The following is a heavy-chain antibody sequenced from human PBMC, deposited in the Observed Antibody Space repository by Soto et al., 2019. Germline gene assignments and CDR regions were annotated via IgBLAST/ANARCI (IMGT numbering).Heavy chain of an antibody. CDR2: ISDSGSS. D-gene: IGHD3-9*01. CDR1: GGSISSGSFY. V-gene: IGHV4-31*03. Sequence: QVQLQESGPGLVKPSQTLTLTCTVSGGSISSGSFYWSWIRQHPGKGLEWIGHISDSGSSYYNPSLESRVTISVVTSKNQFSLKLSAVTAADTAVYFCARTTFYDIFTAYYSLFDYWGQGTLVTVSS. J-gene: IGHJ4*02. CDR3: ARTTFYDIFTAYYSLFDY.